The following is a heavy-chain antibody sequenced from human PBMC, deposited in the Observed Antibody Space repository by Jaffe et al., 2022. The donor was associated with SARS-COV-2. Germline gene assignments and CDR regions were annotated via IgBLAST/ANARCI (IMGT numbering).Heavy chain of an antibody. J-gene: IGHJ4*02. CDR2: IYYSGST. Sequence: QLQLQESGPGLVKPSETLSLTCTVSGGSISSSSYYWGWIRQPPGKGLEWIGSIYYSGSTYYNPSLKSRVTISVDTSKNQFSLKLSSVTAADTAVYYCARQGLGIAAAGSLFDYWGQGTLVTVSS. D-gene: IGHD6-13*01. CDR1: GGSISSSSYY. CDR3: ARQGLGIAAAGSLFDY. V-gene: IGHV4-39*01.